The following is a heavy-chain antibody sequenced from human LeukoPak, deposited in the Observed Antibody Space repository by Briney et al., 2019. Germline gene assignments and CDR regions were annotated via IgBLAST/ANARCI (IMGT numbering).Heavy chain of an antibody. CDR2: ISSSSSYI. V-gene: IGHV3-21*01. D-gene: IGHD6-19*01. CDR3: ARDHASYGVGYSSGWYADRSGFWGY. J-gene: IGHJ4*02. CDR1: GFTFSSYT. Sequence: PGGSLRLSCAASGFTFSSYTMNWVRQAPGKGLEWVSSISSSSSYIYYADSVKGRFTISRDNAKNSLYLQMNSLRAEDTAVYYCARDHASYGVGYSSGWYADRSGFWGYWGQGTLVTVSS.